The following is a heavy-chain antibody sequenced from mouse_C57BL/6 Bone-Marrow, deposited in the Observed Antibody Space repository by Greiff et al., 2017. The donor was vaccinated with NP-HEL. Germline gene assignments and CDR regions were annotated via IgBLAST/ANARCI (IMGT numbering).Heavy chain of an antibody. V-gene: IGHV3-6*01. D-gene: IGHD2-5*01. Sequence: ESGPGLVKPSQSLSLTCSVTGYSITSGYYWNWIRQFPGNKLEWMGYISYDGSNNYNPSLKNRISITRDTSKNQFFLKLNSVTTEDTATYYCALYYSNYPYYFDYWGQGTTLTVSS. CDR2: ISYDGSN. J-gene: IGHJ2*01. CDR1: GYSITSGYY. CDR3: ALYYSNYPYYFDY.